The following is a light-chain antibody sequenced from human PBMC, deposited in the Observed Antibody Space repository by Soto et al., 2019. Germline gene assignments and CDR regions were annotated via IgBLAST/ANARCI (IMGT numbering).Light chain of an antibody. V-gene: IGKV3-20*01. J-gene: IGKJ5*01. CDR2: GVC. Sequence: IGLTQSPGTLSLSPGQRATVSCRASQRLSASYIAWYPQKPGQAPKFLIYGVCSRATGLPDRFSGNGSGTDFTLTITRLEPEDFAMYHCQQYGGLPLFTFGQGTRLEIK. CDR3: QQYGGLPLFT. CDR1: QRLSASY.